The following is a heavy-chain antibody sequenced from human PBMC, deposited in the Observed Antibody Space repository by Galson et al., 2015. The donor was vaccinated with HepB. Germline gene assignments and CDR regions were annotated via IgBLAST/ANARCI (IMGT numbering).Heavy chain of an antibody. V-gene: IGHV7-4-1*02. CDR3: ARHAAILTGHYGGLDY. D-gene: IGHD3-9*01. CDR1: GYTITSYA. Sequence: SVKVSCKASGYTITSYAINWVRQAPGQGIEWMGWIDTPTGNPTYAQGFTGRFVFSLDTSVSTVYLQINKLKAEDTAVYYRARHAAILTGHYGGLDYWGQGTLVPVSS. CDR2: IDTPTGNP. J-gene: IGHJ4*02.